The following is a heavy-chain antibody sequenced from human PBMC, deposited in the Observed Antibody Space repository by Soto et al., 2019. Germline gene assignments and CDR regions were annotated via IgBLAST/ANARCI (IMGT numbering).Heavy chain of an antibody. V-gene: IGHV1-8*01. CDR3: AREYYYGSAD. D-gene: IGHD3-10*01. CDR1: GYTFTSYD. CDR2: MNPNSGNT. Sequence: QVQLVQSGAEVKKPGASVKVSCKASGYTFTSYDINWVRQATGQGLEWMGWMNPNSGNTVYAQKFQGRVTMTRDTSITTPYMELRSLRSEDTVVYYCAREYYYGSADWGQGTLVTVSS. J-gene: IGHJ4*02.